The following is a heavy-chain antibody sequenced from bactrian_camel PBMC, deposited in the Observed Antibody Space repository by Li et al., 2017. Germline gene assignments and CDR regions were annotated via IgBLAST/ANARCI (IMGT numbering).Heavy chain of an antibody. D-gene: IGHD6*01. CDR3: AADPLCRAGNGVGHVTGYPN. CDR1: GFTFSSNS. Sequence: QLVESGGGLVQPGGSLRLSCAASGFTFSSNSMYWVRQAPGKGLEWVSSINSGGYYTYYVDSVKGRATISRDNAKNTVYLQMNSLKPEDTGMYYCAADPLCRAGNGVGHVTGYPNRGRGTQVTVS. CDR2: INSGGYYT. V-gene: IGHV3S25*01. J-gene: IGHJ4*01.